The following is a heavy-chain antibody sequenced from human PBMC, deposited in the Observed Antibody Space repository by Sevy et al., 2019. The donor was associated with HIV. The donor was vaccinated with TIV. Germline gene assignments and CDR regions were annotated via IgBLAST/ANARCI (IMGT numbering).Heavy chain of an antibody. Sequence: GSLRLSCAASGFTFSSYWMSWVRQAPGKGLEWVANIKQDGSEKYYVDSVKGRFTISRDNAKNSLYLQMNSLRAEDTAVYYCARVQATIVATIDYFDYWGQGTLVTVSS. V-gene: IGHV3-7*01. D-gene: IGHD5-12*01. CDR2: IKQDGSEK. CDR1: GFTFSSYW. CDR3: ARVQATIVATIDYFDY. J-gene: IGHJ4*02.